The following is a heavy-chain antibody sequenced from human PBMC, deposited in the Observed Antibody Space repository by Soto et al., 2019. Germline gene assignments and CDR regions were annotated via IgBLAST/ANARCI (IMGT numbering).Heavy chain of an antibody. D-gene: IGHD2-21*02. Sequence: GGSLRLSCAASGFTFSSYAMSWVRQAPGKGLEWVSAISGSGGSTYYADSVKGRFTISRDNSKNTLYLQMNSLRAEDTAVYYCALILTTPYCGGDCSGSSSDIDYWGQGTLVTVSS. V-gene: IGHV3-23*01. CDR3: ALILTTPYCGGDCSGSSSDIDY. CDR1: GFTFSSYA. J-gene: IGHJ4*02. CDR2: ISGSGGST.